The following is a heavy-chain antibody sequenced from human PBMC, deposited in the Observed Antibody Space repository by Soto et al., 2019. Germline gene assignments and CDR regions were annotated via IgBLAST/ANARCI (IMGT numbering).Heavy chain of an antibody. CDR2: ISGSGGGT. J-gene: IGHJ4*02. D-gene: IGHD3-22*01. CDR1: GFTFNNYG. Sequence: GGSLRLSCAASGFTFNNYGLTWVRQAPGKGLEWVSAISGSGGGTYYAGSVRGRFTISRDNSKNTLFLQMNSLKAEDTAVYFCAKDGDYEYFDYWGQGTQVTVSS. CDR3: AKDGDYEYFDY. V-gene: IGHV3-23*01.